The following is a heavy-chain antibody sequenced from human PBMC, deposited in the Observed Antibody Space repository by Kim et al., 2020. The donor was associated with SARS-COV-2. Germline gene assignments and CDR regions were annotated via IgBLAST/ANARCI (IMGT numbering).Heavy chain of an antibody. CDR2: ISYSGTA. J-gene: IGHJ4*02. Sequence: SETLSLTCSVSGGSITTSYWSWVRQPPGMGLEGIGYISYSGTASYNHSLDSRATMSVDTSKNEFSLKVYFMSAADTAVDYCERLDSSGYWYFDYWGQG. CDR3: ERLDSSGYWYFDY. D-gene: IGHD3-22*01. V-gene: IGHV4-59*13. CDR1: GGSITTSY.